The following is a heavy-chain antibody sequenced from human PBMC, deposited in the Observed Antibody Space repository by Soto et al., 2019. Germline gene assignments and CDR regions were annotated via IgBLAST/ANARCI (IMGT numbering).Heavy chain of an antibody. D-gene: IGHD3-10*01. J-gene: IGHJ5*02. CDR3: ARQGSGSYYNNWFDP. Sequence: LSLTCTVSGGSISSSTYYWGWIRQPPGKGLEWIGSIYYSGSTYYNPSLKSRVTISVDTSKNQFSLKLSSVTVADTAVYYCARQGSGSYYNNWFDPWGQGALVTVSS. V-gene: IGHV4-39*01. CDR2: IYYSGST. CDR1: GGSISSSTYY.